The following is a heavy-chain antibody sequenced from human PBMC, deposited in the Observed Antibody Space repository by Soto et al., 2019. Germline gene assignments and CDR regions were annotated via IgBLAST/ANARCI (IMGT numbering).Heavy chain of an antibody. CDR1: GFSFSSYW. D-gene: IGHD3-16*01. CDR3: ARLYSYGKPFDY. CDR2: INSDGSST. V-gene: IGHV3-74*01. Sequence: GGSLRLSCAASGFSFSSYWMHWVRQAPGKGLVWVSHINSDGSSTTYADSVKGRFTISRDNAKNTLYLQMNSLRAEDAAVYYCARLYSYGKPFDYWGQGTLVTVSS. J-gene: IGHJ4*02.